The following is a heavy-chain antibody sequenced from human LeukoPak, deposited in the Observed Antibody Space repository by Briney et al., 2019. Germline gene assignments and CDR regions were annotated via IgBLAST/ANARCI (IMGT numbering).Heavy chain of an antibody. D-gene: IGHD6-13*01. CDR1: GFTFSSYA. CDR3: ARDTSGGYSFGY. V-gene: IGHV3-30-3*01. CDR2: ISYDGSNK. J-gene: IGHJ4*02. Sequence: GRSLRLSCAASGFTFSSYAMHWVRQAPGKGLEWVAVISYDGSNKYYADSVKGRFTISRDNSKNTLYLQMNSLRAEDTAVYYCARDTSGGYSFGYWGQGTLVTVSS.